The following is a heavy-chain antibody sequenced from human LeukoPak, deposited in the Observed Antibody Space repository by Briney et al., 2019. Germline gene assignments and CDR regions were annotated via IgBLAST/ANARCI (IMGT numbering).Heavy chain of an antibody. D-gene: IGHD2-2*01. Sequence: CXVYGGSFSGYYWSWLRQPPGKGLEWIGXINHSGSTNYNPSLKSRVTISVDTSKNQFSLKLSSVTAADTAVYYCARVSYCSSTSCYLRGYYGMDVWGQGTTVTVSS. CDR2: INHSGST. CDR1: GGSFSGYY. V-gene: IGHV4-34*01. CDR3: ARVSYCSSTSCYLRGYYGMDV. J-gene: IGHJ6*02.